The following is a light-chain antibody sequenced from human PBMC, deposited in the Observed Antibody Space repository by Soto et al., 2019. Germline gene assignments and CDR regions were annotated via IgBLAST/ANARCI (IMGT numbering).Light chain of an antibody. CDR1: SGDVVSYNL. J-gene: IGLJ1*01. V-gene: IGLV2-23*02. CDR2: EVT. Sequence: QSVLTQPPSVSGSPGQSITIPCTGTSGDVVSYNLVSWYQQHPGKAPKLLIYEVTERPSGVSNRFSGSKSGSAASLTISGLQPDDEADYYCCSYAGNSEVFGTGTKVTVL. CDR3: CSYAGNSEV.